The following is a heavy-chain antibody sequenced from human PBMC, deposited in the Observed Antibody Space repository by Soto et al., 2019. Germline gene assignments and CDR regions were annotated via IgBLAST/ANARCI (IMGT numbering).Heavy chain of an antibody. CDR1: GFTFSSYS. J-gene: IGHJ6*02. Sequence: GGSLRLSCAASGFTFSSYSMNWVRQAPGKGLEWVSSISSSSSYIYYADSVKGRFTISRDNAKNSLYLQMNSLRAEDTAVYYCARAGGATDYYYGMDVWGQGTTVTVSS. CDR2: ISSSSSYI. CDR3: ARAGGATDYYYGMDV. V-gene: IGHV3-21*01. D-gene: IGHD1-26*01.